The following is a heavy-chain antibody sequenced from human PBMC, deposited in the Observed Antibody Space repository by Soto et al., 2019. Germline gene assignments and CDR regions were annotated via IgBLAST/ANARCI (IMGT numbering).Heavy chain of an antibody. CDR1: GFTFASYA. CDR3: AKDLVRGWYPSVDF. J-gene: IGHJ4*02. CDR2: ISTSGGRT. D-gene: IGHD6-19*01. Sequence: GGSLRLSCAASGFTFASYAMSWVRQAPGKGLQWVSAISTSGGRTHYSDSVKGRFTISQDNSKNTLYLQMNSLRAEDTAVYYCAKDLVRGWYPSVDFWGQGALVTVSS. V-gene: IGHV3-23*01.